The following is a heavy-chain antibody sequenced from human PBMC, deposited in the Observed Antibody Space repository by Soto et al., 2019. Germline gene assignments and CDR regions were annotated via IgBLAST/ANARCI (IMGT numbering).Heavy chain of an antibody. CDR2: ISGSGGST. CDR1: GFTFSSYA. V-gene: IGHV3-23*01. Sequence: GGSLRLSCAASGFTFSSYAMSWVRQAPGKGLEWVSAISGSGGSTYYADSVKGRFTISRDNSKNTLYLQMNSLRAEDTAVYYCAKGGKKQQLVPEYFQHWGQGTLVTVSS. D-gene: IGHD6-13*01. J-gene: IGHJ1*01. CDR3: AKGGKKQQLVPEYFQH.